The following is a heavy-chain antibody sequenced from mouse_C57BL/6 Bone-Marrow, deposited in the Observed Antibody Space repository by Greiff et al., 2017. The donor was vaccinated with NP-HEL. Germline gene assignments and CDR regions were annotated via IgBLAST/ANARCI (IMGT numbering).Heavy chain of an antibody. Sequence: QVQLQQSGAELVRPGASVTLSCKASGYTFTDYEMHWVKQTPVQGLEWIGAIDPETGGTAYNQKFKGKATLTADKSSSTAYMQLNSLTSEDSAVYCCASRGGGLLRSFDYWGQGTTLTVSS. V-gene: IGHV1-15*01. CDR3: ASRGGGLLRSFDY. J-gene: IGHJ2*01. CDR2: IDPETGGT. D-gene: IGHD1-1*01. CDR1: GYTFTDYE.